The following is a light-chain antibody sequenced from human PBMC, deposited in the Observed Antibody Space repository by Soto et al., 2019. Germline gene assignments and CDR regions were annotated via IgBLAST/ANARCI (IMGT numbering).Light chain of an antibody. V-gene: IGKV3-11*01. CDR3: QQRSNSALT. Sequence: EIVLTQSPATLSLSPGERATLSCRASQSVSSYFAWYQQKPGQAPRLLIYDASNRATGIPARFSGGESGTHLNITISILEPEDFAVYYCQQRSNSALTFGQATKVEIK. J-gene: IGKJ1*01. CDR1: QSVSSY. CDR2: DAS.